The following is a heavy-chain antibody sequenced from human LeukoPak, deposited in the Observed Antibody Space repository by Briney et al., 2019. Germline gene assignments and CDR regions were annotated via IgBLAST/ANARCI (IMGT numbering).Heavy chain of an antibody. Sequence: ASVKVSCKASGYTFTSYGISLVRRAPGQGLEWMGWISAYNGNTNYAQKLQGRVTMTTDTSTSTAYMELRSLRSDDTAVYYCARSGVVGGGSYSFDYWGQGTLVTVSS. CDR2: ISAYNGNT. J-gene: IGHJ4*02. CDR1: GYTFTSYG. D-gene: IGHD2-21*01. V-gene: IGHV1-18*01. CDR3: ARSGVVGGGSYSFDY.